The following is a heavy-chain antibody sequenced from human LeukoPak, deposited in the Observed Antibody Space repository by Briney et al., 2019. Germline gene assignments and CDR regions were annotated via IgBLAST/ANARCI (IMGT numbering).Heavy chain of an antibody. J-gene: IGHJ4*02. CDR2: MSYDGNNK. D-gene: IGHD1-26*01. CDR1: GFNFSTYA. CDR3: AREAVVGAYFDH. V-gene: IGHV3-30-3*01. Sequence: PGGSLRLSCAASGFNFSTYAMHWVRQAPGKGLQWVAVMSYDGNNKYYADSVKGRFTISRDNSQNSLYLQMNGLRAEDTAVYYCAREAVVGAYFDHWGQGTLVTVSS.